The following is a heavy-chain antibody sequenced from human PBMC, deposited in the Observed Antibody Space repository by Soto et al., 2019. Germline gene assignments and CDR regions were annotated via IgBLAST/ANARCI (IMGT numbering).Heavy chain of an antibody. CDR2: ISSSSSTI. J-gene: IGHJ3*02. Sequence: EVQLVESGGGLVQPGGSLRLSCAASGFTFSSYSMNWVRQAPGKGLEWVSYISSSSSTIYYADSVKGRFTISRDNAKNSLDLQMNSLRDEDTAVYYCARDGRLAYCGGDFYSGAFDIWGQGTMVTVSS. CDR1: GFTFSSYS. V-gene: IGHV3-48*02. CDR3: ARDGRLAYCGGDFYSGAFDI. D-gene: IGHD2-21*02.